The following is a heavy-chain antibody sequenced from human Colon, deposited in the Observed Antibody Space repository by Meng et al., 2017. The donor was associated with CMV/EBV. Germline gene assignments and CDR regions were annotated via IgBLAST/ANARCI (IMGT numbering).Heavy chain of an antibody. Sequence: QVQLVQSGAEVKQPGSSVKVSCKTSGYVFDLYGISWVRQAPGQGLEWMGWISADKRYTSYAQNLQGRVTMTTDASTSTAYMELRGLRSNDTAVYYCARVYEYSSSWGSDYWGQGTLVTASS. CDR3: ARVYEYSSSWGSDY. V-gene: IGHV1-18*01. J-gene: IGHJ4*02. D-gene: IGHD6-6*01. CDR2: ISADKRYT. CDR1: GYVFDLYG.